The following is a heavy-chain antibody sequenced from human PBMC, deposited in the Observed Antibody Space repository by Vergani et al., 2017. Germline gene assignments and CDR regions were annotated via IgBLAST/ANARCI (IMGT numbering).Heavy chain of an antibody. CDR2: IYYSGST. CDR3: ARGSGAIWYFDL. D-gene: IGHD2-2*02. V-gene: IGHV4-30-4*08. J-gene: IGHJ2*01. CDR1: GGSISSGDYY. Sequence: QVRLQESGPGLVKPSETLSLTCSVSGGSISSGDYYWSWIRQPPGKGLEWIGYIYYSGSTYYNPSLKSRVTISVDTSKNQFSLKLSSVTAADTAVYYCARGSGAIWYFDLWGRGTLVTVSS.